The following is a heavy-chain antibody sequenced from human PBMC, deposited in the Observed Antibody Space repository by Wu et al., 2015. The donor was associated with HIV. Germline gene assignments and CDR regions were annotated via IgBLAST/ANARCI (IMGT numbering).Heavy chain of an antibody. J-gene: IGHJ5*02. V-gene: IGHV1-18*01. D-gene: IGHD4-11*01. CDR2: ISAYNDNT. Sequence: QVQLVQSGAEVKKPGASVKVSCKASGYTFTNFAISWVRQAPGQGLEWVGWISAYNDNTNSAQKLQGRVTMTTDTSTSTAYMELRNLRSDDTAVYYCARELPDTTVTTFKYFDPWVQGTLGHR. CDR1: GYTFTNFA. CDR3: ARELPDTTVTTFKYFDP.